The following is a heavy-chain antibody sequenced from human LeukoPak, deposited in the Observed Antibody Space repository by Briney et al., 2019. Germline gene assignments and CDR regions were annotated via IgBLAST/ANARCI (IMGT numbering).Heavy chain of an antibody. CDR2: ISYDGSNK. J-gene: IGHJ4*02. D-gene: IGHD6-19*01. CDR1: GFTFSSYA. V-gene: IGHV3-30-3*01. Sequence: PGGSLRLSCAASGFTFSSYAMHWVRQAPGRGLEWVAVISYDGSNKYYADSVKGRFTISRDNSKNTLYLQMNSLRAEDTAVYYYARGMYSSGWPLGDYWGQGTLVTVSS. CDR3: ARGMYSSGWPLGDY.